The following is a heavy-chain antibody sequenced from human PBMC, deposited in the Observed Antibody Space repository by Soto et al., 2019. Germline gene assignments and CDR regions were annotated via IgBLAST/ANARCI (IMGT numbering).Heavy chain of an antibody. CDR1: GGTFGNSA. J-gene: IGHJ6*02. D-gene: IGHD6-6*01. Sequence: QVQLVQSGAEVKKPGSSVTVSCKASGGTFGNSAISWVRQAPGQGLEWMGGIIPIFPTPDYAQKFQGRVKITAGESTSTAYMEWTSLRSEDTAVYYCARANERQQLGGSSYYGIDAWGQGTTVTVSS. CDR2: IIPIFPTP. V-gene: IGHV1-69*12. CDR3: ARANERQQLGGSSYYGIDA.